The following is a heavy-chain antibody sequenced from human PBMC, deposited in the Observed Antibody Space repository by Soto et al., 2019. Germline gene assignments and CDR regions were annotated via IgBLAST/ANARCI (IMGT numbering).Heavy chain of an antibody. CDR3: GRGISGRYGFDP. CDR1: GFTFSDYS. Sequence: QVQLTESVGGVVQPGGSLRLSSVISGFTFSDYSMHWFRQAPGTGLEWVAVVSSSGHITIYADSVKGRFTISRDNSKNTVYLPMNSLRAEDTAVYYCGRGISGRYGFDPWGQGTLVTVSS. D-gene: IGHD1-26*01. J-gene: IGHJ5*02. V-gene: IGHV3-30*14. CDR2: VSSSGHIT.